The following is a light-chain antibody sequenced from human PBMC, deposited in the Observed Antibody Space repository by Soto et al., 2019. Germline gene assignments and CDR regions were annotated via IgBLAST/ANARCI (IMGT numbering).Light chain of an antibody. CDR1: QDISTW. CDR3: QQGDSFPFT. V-gene: IGKV1-12*01. CDR2: AAS. J-gene: IGKJ4*01. Sequence: IQTTQSPASVSASVGDTVTVTWVASQDISTWVAWYQQKPGKAPKLLISAASTLESGVPGRFSGSGSGTDFTIIISSLQHEDLENYFCQQGDSFPFTCGRGTKGDIK.